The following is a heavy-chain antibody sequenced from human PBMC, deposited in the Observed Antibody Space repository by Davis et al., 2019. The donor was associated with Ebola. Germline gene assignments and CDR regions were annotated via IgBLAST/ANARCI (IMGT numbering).Heavy chain of an antibody. Sequence: SETLSLTCTVSGGSISSGGYYWSWIRQHPGKGLEWIGYIYYSGSTYYNQSLKSRVTISVDTSKNQFSLKLSSVTAADTAVYYCASGPVYYYYGMDVWGQGTTVTVSS. CDR1: GGSISSGGYY. V-gene: IGHV4-31*03. CDR2: IYYSGST. J-gene: IGHJ6*02. CDR3: ASGPVYYYYGMDV.